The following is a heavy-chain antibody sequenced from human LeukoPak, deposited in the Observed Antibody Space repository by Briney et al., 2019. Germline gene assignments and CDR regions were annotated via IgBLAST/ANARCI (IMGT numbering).Heavy chain of an antibody. V-gene: IGHV3-7*02. CDR2: IKEDGSDK. CDR3: ARAPFYYDSSGYPYFDG. D-gene: IGHD3-22*01. CDR1: GFTFNNYW. Sequence: GGSLRLSCAASGFTFNNYWMSWVRQAPGKGLKWVASIKEDGSDKYYVDSVKGRFTISRDSAKNSLFLQMNSLRAEDTAVYYCARAPFYYDSSGYPYFDGWGQGTLVTVSS. J-gene: IGHJ4*02.